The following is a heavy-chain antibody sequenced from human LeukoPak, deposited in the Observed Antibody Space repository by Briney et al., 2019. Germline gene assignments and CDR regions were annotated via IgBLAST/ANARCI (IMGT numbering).Heavy chain of an antibody. V-gene: IGHV1-69*05. CDR3: ASIRRGYSYGRGDFDY. CDR2: IIPIFGTA. Sequence: SVKVSCKASGGTFISYAISWVRQAPGQGLEWMGRIIPIFGTANYAQKFQGRVTITTDESTSTAYMELSSLRSEDTAVYYCASIRRGYSYGRGDFDYWGQGTLVTVSS. D-gene: IGHD5-18*01. J-gene: IGHJ4*02. CDR1: GGTFISYA.